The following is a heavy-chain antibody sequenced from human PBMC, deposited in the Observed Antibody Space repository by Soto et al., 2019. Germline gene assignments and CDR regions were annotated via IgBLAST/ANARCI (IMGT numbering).Heavy chain of an antibody. CDR3: AKGVEGRVAGNRYSYFDY. CDR1: GFSFTGYA. Sequence: GGSLRLSCAASGFSFTGYAMNWVRQAPGKGLEWVSGFSDGDRIHYADSVQGRFTISRDNSRNTLYLHMSSMTVEDTAVYYCAKGVEGRVAGNRYSYFDYWGQGTLVTVSS. J-gene: IGHJ4*02. CDR2: FSDGDRI. V-gene: IGHV3-23*01. D-gene: IGHD6-19*01.